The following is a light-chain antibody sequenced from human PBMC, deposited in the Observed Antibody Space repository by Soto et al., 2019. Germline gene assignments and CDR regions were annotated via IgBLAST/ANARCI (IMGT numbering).Light chain of an antibody. V-gene: IGLV2-11*01. CDR3: CSYAGSYTFQGQV. CDR1: SSDVGGYNF. CDR2: DVS. J-gene: IGLJ1*01. Sequence: QSALTQPRSVSGSPGQSVTISCTGTSSDVGGYNFVSWYQQHPGKAPKLMIYDVSKRPSGVPDRFSGSKSGNTASLTISGLQAEDEADYYCCSYAGSYTFQGQVFGTGTKLTVL.